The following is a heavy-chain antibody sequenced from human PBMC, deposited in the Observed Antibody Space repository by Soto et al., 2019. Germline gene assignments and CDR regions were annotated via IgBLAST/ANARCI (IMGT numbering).Heavy chain of an antibody. CDR2: IIPVFGTP. CDR1: GGSLSNYG. J-gene: IGHJ6*02. D-gene: IGHD3-22*01. Sequence: QVQLVQSGAEVKKPGSSVKVSCKASGGSLSNYGISWVRQAPGQGLEWMGAIIPVFGTPNYAQKFQDRVTITADESTTTVYMEVRSLTSKDTAVYYCARGDATKIVVTTYYAMDVWGQGTTVTVSS. CDR3: ARGDATKIVVTTYYAMDV. V-gene: IGHV1-69*12.